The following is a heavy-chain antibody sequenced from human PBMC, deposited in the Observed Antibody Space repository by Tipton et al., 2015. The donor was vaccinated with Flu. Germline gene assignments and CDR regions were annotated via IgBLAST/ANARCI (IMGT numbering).Heavy chain of an antibody. Sequence: CAASGFSFSSHGIHWVRQAPGKGLEWVAVIWYDGSKKYYAESVKGRFTISRDNSKNTLDLQMDRLRAEDTAVYYCARDKGYTGYYFYYSMDLWGQGTTVTVSS. V-gene: IGHV3-33*01. CDR2: IWYDGSKK. CDR3: ARDKGYTGYYFYYSMDL. D-gene: IGHD5-12*01. CDR1: GFSFSSHG. J-gene: IGHJ6*02.